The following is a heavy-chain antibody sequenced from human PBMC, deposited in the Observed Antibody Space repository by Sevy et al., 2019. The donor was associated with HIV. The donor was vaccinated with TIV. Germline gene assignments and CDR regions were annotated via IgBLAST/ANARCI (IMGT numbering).Heavy chain of an antibody. D-gene: IGHD1-26*01. Sequence: GGSLRLSCAASGFIFSNYAMHWVRRAPGKGLEWVADRSYDGINKDYADSVKGRFTISRDNSKNTLYVQMNSLRAEDTAVYYCARDSNSGYYYYYAMDVWGQGTTVTVSS. CDR1: GFIFSNYA. CDR3: ARDSNSGYYYYYAMDV. J-gene: IGHJ6*02. V-gene: IGHV3-30-3*01. CDR2: RSYDGINK.